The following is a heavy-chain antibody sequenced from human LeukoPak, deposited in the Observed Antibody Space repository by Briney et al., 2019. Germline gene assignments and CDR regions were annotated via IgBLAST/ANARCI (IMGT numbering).Heavy chain of an antibody. CDR3: AGSPLSVSGYLDY. D-gene: IGHD6-25*01. CDR2: IKQDGSEK. CDR1: GFTFSSYW. Sequence: GGSLRLSCAASGFTFSSYWMSWVRQAPGKGLEWVANIKQDGSEKYYVDSVKGRFTISRDNSKNTLYLQMNSLRAEDTAVYYCAGSPLSVSGYLDYWGQGTLVTVSS. J-gene: IGHJ4*02. V-gene: IGHV3-7*03.